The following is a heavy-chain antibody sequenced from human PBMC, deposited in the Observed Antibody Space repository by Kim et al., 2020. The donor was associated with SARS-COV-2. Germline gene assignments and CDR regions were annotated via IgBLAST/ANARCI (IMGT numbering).Heavy chain of an antibody. CDR2: T. Sequence: TRYSPSSQGQVTISADKSISTAYLQWSSLKASDTAMYYCASTRIWDAFDIWGQGTMVTVSS. V-gene: IGHV5-51*01. J-gene: IGHJ3*02. CDR3: ASTRIWDAFDI. D-gene: IGHD2-15*01.